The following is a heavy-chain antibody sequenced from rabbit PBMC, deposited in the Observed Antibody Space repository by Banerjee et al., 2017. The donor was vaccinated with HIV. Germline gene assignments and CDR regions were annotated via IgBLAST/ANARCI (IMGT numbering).Heavy chain of an antibody. CDR3: ARGDSFGVAGYPVRYFNL. D-gene: IGHD7-1*01. V-gene: IGHV1S40*01. CDR1: GFSFSSSYW. Sequence: QSLEESGGDLVKPGASLTLTCTASGFSFSSSYWICWVRQAPGKGLEWIACIYAGSSDITYYSSWAKGRFTISKTSSTTVTLQMTSLTAADTATYFCARGDSFGVAGYPVRYFNLWGQGTLVT. CDR2: IYAGSSDIT. J-gene: IGHJ4*01.